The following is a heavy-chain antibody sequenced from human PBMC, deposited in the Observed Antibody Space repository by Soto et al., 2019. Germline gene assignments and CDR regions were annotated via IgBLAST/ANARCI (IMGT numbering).Heavy chain of an antibody. CDR2: MNPNSGNT. J-gene: IGHJ6*02. CDR1: GYTFTSYD. D-gene: IGHD3-9*01. CDR3: AGGEGVLRYFAWLPLNSYSGMEF. Sequence: QVQLVQSGAEVKKPGASVKVSCKASGYTFTSYDINWVRQATGQGLEWMGWMNPNSGNTGYAQKFQGRVTMTRNTSKGTAKMKLGSRKLGEPPVYYCAGGEGVLRYFAWLPLNSYSGMEFGGQGTTAPVS. V-gene: IGHV1-8*01.